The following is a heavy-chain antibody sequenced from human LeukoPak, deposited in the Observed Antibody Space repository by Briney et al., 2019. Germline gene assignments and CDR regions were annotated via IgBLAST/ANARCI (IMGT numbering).Heavy chain of an antibody. CDR2: INHSGST. CDR3: ARTGSWYYYFDY. Sequence: PSETLSLTCAVYGGSFSGYYWSWIRQPPGKGLEWIGEINHSGSTNYNPSLKSRVTISVDTSKNQFSLKLSSVTAADTAVYYCARTGSWYYYFDYWGQGALVTVSS. J-gene: IGHJ4*02. CDR1: GGSFSGYY. V-gene: IGHV4-34*01. D-gene: IGHD6-13*01.